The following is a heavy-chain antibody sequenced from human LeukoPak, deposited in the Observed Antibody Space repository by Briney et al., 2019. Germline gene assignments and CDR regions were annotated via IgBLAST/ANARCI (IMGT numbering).Heavy chain of an antibody. J-gene: IGHJ4*02. CDR1: GFTVRYNY. CDR3: AKVAAAGTEYFDF. CDR2: IYSDGST. D-gene: IGHD6-13*01. V-gene: IGHV3-53*01. Sequence: GGSLRLSCAASGFTVRYNYMSWVRQAPGKGLEGVSLIYSDGSTFYPDSVRGRFTISRDKSKNTLYLQMNSLRADDTAVYYCAKVAAAGTEYFDFWGQGTLVTVSS.